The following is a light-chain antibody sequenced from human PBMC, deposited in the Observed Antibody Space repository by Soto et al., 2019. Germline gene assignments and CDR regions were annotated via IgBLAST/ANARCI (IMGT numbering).Light chain of an antibody. CDR3: MQGLQPPLT. CDR2: LGS. Sequence: DVVITQSPLSLSVTPGAPASISFRSSQSLLGGGGHNSLDWCLQRPGQSPQLLIYLGSYRASGVPDRFSGGGSGTDFILTISSVEAEDVMVYYCMQGLQPPLTFAGGTKADI. CDR1: QSLLGGGGHNS. V-gene: IGKV2-28*01. J-gene: IGKJ4*01.